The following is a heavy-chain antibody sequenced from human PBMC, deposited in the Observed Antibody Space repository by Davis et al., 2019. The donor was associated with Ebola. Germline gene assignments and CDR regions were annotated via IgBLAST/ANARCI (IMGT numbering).Heavy chain of an antibody. CDR3: ASRTAARYDY. Sequence: MPSETLSLTCTVSGGSISSYYWSWIRQPPGKGLEWIGYIYYSGSTNYNPPLKSRVTISVDTSKNQFSLKLNSVTAADTAVYYCASRTAARYDYWGQGTLVTVSS. J-gene: IGHJ4*02. CDR1: GGSISSYY. V-gene: IGHV4-59*08. D-gene: IGHD6-6*01. CDR2: IYYSGST.